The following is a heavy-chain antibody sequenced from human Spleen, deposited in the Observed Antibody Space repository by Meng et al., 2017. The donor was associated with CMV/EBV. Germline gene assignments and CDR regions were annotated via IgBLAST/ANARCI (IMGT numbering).Heavy chain of an antibody. CDR2: IYYSGST. CDR1: GGSISSGDYY. CDR3: ARTRPPGDWQYYFDY. Sequence: VQRRGSGPGLVKPSQTLSLTCTFSGGSISSGDYYWSWIRQPPGKGLEWIGYIYYSGSTYYNPSLKSRVTISVDTSKNQFSLKLSSVTAADTAVYYCARTRPPGDWQYYFDYWGQGTLVTVSS. D-gene: IGHD7-27*01. V-gene: IGHV4-30-4*08. J-gene: IGHJ4*02.